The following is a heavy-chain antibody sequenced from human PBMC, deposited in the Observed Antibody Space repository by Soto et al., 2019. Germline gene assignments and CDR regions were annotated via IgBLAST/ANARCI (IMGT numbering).Heavy chain of an antibody. J-gene: IGHJ4*02. Sequence: EVQLLESGGGLVQPGGSLRLSCAASGFIFSSFAMSWVRQAPGKGLEWVSTISNNGGSTYSADSVKGRFTISRDNSKNTLYLQMNSLRAEDTAVNYCAKDPDISGWYQTDLDYWGQGTLVTVSS. CDR3: AKDPDISGWYQTDLDY. V-gene: IGHV3-23*01. CDR1: GFIFSSFA. CDR2: ISNNGGST. D-gene: IGHD6-19*01.